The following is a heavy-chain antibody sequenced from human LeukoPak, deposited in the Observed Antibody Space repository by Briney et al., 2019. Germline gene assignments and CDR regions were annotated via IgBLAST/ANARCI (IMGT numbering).Heavy chain of an antibody. CDR2: ISDGGGSR. D-gene: IGHD3-10*01. CDR1: GITLSNYD. CDR3: AKRSVVIRAVIIVGFHKEAYYFDY. V-gene: IGHV3-23*01. Sequence: GGPLRLSCAVSGITLSNYDMRWVREAPGKALEWVAGISDGGGSRNYADSVKRRFTISRDNHKNTLYLQMNSLRAEDTAVYFCAKRSVVIRAVIIVGFHKEAYYFDYWGQGALVTVSS. J-gene: IGHJ4*02.